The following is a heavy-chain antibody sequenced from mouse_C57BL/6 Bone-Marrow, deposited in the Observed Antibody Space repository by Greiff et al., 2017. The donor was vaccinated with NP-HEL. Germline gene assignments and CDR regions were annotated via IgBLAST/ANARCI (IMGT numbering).Heavy chain of an antibody. CDR2: INPNNGGT. Sequence: EVQLHQSGPELVKPGASVKIPCKASGYTFTDYNMDWVKQSHGKSLEWIGDINPNNGGTIYNQKFKGKATLTVDKSSSTAYMELRSLTSEDTAVYYCARNDYSNYAWFAYWGQGTLVTVSA. CDR3: ARNDYSNYAWFAY. V-gene: IGHV1-18*01. CDR1: GYTFTDYN. D-gene: IGHD2-5*01. J-gene: IGHJ3*01.